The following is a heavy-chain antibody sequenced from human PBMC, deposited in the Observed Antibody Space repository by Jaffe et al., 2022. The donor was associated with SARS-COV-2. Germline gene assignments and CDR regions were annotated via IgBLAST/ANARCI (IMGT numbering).Heavy chain of an antibody. D-gene: IGHD2-2*01. J-gene: IGHJ5*02. V-gene: IGHV2-5*02. Sequence: QITLKESGPTLVKPTQTLTLTCTFSGFSLSTSGVGVGWIRQPPGKALEWLALIYWDDDKRYSPSLKSRLTITKDTSKNQVVLTMTNMDPVDTATYYCARSGLVVVPAAMKWSWFDPWGQGTLVTVSS. CDR3: ARSGLVVVPAAMKWSWFDP. CDR2: IYWDDDK. CDR1: GFSLSTSGVG.